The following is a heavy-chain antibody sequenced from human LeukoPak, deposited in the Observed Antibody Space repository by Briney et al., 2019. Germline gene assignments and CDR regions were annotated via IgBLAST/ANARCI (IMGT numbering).Heavy chain of an antibody. CDR3: AGFGELSWGFDY. CDR2: ISGSGGST. CDR1: GFTFSSYA. D-gene: IGHD3-10*01. Sequence: GGSLRLSCAASGFTFSSYAMSWVRQAPGRGLEWVSAISGSGGSTYYADSVKGRFTISRDNSKNSLYLQMNSLRAEDTAVYYCAGFGELSWGFDYWGQGTLVTVSS. J-gene: IGHJ4*02. V-gene: IGHV3-23*01.